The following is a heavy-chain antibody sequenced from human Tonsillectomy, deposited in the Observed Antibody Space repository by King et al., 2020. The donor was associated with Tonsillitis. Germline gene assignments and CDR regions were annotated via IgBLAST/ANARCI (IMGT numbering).Heavy chain of an antibody. D-gene: IGHD3-16*02. CDR1: GFAFSRFG. Sequence: VQLVESGGALVQPGGSLRLSCAASGFAFSRFGLNWVRQAPGKGLEWVSYISSSGTTYYADSVKGRFTISRDNAKNSLYLQMNSLRADDTAVYYCARDDLDVDTYCYHWFDPWGQGSLVTVSS. J-gene: IGHJ5*02. V-gene: IGHV3-48*04. CDR2: ISSSGTT. CDR3: ARDDLDVDTYCYHWFDP.